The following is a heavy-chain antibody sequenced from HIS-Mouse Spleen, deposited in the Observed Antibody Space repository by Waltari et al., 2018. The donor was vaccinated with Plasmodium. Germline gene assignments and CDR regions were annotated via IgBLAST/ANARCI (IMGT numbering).Heavy chain of an antibody. CDR3: ARRGGSYYYFDY. J-gene: IGHJ4*02. Sequence: QLQLQESGPGLVKPSETLSLTCTVSGGSISSSSYYWGWIRQPPGKGLEWIGSIYYSGCTYYNPSLKSRVTISVDTSKNQFSLKLSSVTAADTAVYYCARRGGSYYYFDYWGQGTLVTVSS. CDR2: IYYSGCT. D-gene: IGHD1-26*01. V-gene: IGHV4-39*01. CDR1: GGSISSSSYY.